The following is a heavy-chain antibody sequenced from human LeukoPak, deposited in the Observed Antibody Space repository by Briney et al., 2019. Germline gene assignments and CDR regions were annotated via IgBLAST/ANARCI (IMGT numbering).Heavy chain of an antibody. Sequence: GGSLRLSCAASGFTFSSYGIHWVRQAPGKGLEWVAVISFDGSNKYYADSVKGRFTISRDNSKNTLYLQMNSLRAEDTAVYYCAITGTTYRYYGMDVWGQGTTVTVSS. V-gene: IGHV3-30*03. CDR1: GFTFSSYG. CDR2: ISFDGSNK. J-gene: IGHJ6*02. CDR3: AITGTTYRYYGMDV. D-gene: IGHD1-7*01.